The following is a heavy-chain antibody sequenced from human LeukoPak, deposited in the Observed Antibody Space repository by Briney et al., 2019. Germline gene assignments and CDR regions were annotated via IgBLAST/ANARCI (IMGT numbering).Heavy chain of an antibody. CDR2: IIPNSGVT. V-gene: IGHV1-2*02. CDR3: ARESSGVGYIYGYFY. D-gene: IGHD5-18*01. J-gene: IGHJ4*02. Sequence: ASVKVSCKTSAYSFTNFGITWVRQAPGQGLEWMGWIIPNSGVTNYAQKFRGRVTMTRDTSISTAYMELTRLRSDDTAVYYCARESSGVGYIYGYFYWGQGTLVTVSS. CDR1: AYSFTNFG.